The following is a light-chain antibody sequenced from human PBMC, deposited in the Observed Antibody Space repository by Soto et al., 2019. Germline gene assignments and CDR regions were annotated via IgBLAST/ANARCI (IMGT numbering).Light chain of an antibody. CDR1: QTIFNF. V-gene: IGKV1-39*01. CDR2: AAS. CDR3: QQCYSSTWT. J-gene: IGKJ1*01. Sequence: DIQMTQSPSSLSASVGDRITITCRASQTIFNFLNWYQQKPGKAPKLVIYAASNLQSGVPSRFSGSGSGTDFTLTISSLQLEDFATYFCQQCYSSTWTFGQGTKLEI.